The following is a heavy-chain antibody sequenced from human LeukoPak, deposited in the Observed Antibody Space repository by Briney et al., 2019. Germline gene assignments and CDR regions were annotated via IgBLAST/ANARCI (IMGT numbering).Heavy chain of an antibody. Sequence: SETLFLTCAVYGGSLSGYYWSWIRQPPGKGLEWIGEINHSGSTNYNPSLKSRVTISVDTSKNQFSLKLSSVTAADTAVYYCARGLDIVVVPAASWFDPWGQGTLVTVSS. V-gene: IGHV4-34*01. D-gene: IGHD2-2*03. J-gene: IGHJ5*02. CDR2: INHSGST. CDR3: ARGLDIVVVPAASWFDP. CDR1: GGSLSGYY.